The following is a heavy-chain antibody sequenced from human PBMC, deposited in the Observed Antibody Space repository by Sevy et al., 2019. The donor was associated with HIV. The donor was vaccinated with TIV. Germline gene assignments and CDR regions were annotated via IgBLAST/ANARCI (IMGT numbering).Heavy chain of an antibody. J-gene: IGHJ4*02. CDR3: AKGLISAAGRDDY. V-gene: IGHV3-23*01. D-gene: IGHD6-13*01. CDR2: ISGSGGSP. CDR1: GFTFSGHA. Sequence: GGSLRLSCAVSGFTFSGHAMTWVRQAPGKGLEWVSSISGSGGSPHYADSVKGRFTISRDNSKNTLFLQMNTLRAEDTATYYCAKGLISAAGRDDYWGPGTLVTVSS.